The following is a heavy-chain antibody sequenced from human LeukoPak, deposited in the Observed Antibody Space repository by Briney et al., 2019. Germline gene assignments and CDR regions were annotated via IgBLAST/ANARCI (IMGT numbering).Heavy chain of an antibody. CDR2: ISYDGSNK. CDR3: AKDLSSYGDYPENFDY. CDR1: GFTFSSYG. D-gene: IGHD4-17*01. V-gene: IGHV3-30*18. Sequence: PGRSLRLSCAASGFTFSSYGMHWVRQAPGKGLEWVAVISYDGSNKYYADSVKGRFTISRDNSKNALYLQMNSLRAEDTAVYYCAKDLSSYGDYPENFDYWGQGTLVTVS. J-gene: IGHJ4*02.